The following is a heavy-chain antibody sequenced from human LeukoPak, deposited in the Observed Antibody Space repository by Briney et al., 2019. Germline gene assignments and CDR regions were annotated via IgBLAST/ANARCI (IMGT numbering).Heavy chain of an antibody. CDR1: GFTFSSYA. D-gene: IGHD3-22*01. CDR3: AREQPYYYDSSGTALMAEIKYYFDY. CDR2: IKQDGSEK. V-gene: IGHV3-7*01. J-gene: IGHJ4*02. Sequence: PGGSLRLSCAASGFTFSSYAMSWVRQAPGKGLEWVANIKQDGSEKYYVDSVKGRFTISRDNAKNSLYLQMNSLRAEDTGVYYCAREQPYYYDSSGTALMAEIKYYFDYWGQGTLVTVSS.